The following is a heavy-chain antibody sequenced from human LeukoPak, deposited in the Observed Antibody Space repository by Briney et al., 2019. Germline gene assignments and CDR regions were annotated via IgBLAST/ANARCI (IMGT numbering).Heavy chain of an antibody. V-gene: IGHV3-11*01. CDR3: AKGPGYDFWSGYYFGYFDY. CDR1: GFTFSDYY. D-gene: IGHD3-3*01. CDR2: ISSSGSTI. Sequence: GGSLRLSCAASGFTFSDYYMSWIRQAPGKGLEWVSYISSSGSTIYYADSVKGRFTISRDNSKNTLYLQMNSLRAEDTAVYYCAKGPGYDFWSGYYFGYFDYWGQGTLVTVSS. J-gene: IGHJ4*02.